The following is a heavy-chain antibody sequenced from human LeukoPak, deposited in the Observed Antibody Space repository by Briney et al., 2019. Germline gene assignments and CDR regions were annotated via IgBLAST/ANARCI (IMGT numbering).Heavy chain of an antibody. D-gene: IGHD3-10*01. Sequence: GGSLRLSCAASGFTVSSNYMSWVRQAPGKGLEWVSVIYSGGSTYYADSVKGRFTISRDNSKNTLYLQMNSLRAEDTAVYYCAKDYMVRGVISAFDIWGQGTMVTVSS. CDR1: GFTVSSNY. CDR2: IYSGGST. V-gene: IGHV3-53*01. CDR3: AKDYMVRGVISAFDI. J-gene: IGHJ3*02.